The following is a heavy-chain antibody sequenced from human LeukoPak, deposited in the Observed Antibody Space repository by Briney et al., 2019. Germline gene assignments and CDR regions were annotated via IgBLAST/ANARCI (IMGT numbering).Heavy chain of an antibody. V-gene: IGHV5-51*01. CDR3: ARRGPRSGSSGYRYFDL. CDR2: VYPGDSDT. CDR1: GYNFSTYW. J-gene: IGHJ2*01. D-gene: IGHD1-26*01. Sequence: GESLKISCKGSGYNFSTYWIGWVRQMPGKGLEWMGIVYPGDSDTRYSSSFQGQVTISVDKSISTAYLQWSGLKASDRAIYYCARRGPRSGSSGYRYFDLWGRGTLVTVSS.